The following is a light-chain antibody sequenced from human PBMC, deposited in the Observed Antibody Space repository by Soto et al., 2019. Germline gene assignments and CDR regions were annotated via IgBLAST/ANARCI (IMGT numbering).Light chain of an antibody. V-gene: IGKV1-6*01. CDR3: LQYYNFSWT. J-gene: IGKJ1*01. CDR2: AAS. Sequence: IQMTHSPSSRSSSVQYRVAMSCLASQDIRNTLAWYQQKPGEAPKLLIFAASNLQSGVPSRFSGSGSVTDFTLAITGLQPEDFATYYCLQYYNFSWTFGQGTKVDIK. CDR1: QDIRNT.